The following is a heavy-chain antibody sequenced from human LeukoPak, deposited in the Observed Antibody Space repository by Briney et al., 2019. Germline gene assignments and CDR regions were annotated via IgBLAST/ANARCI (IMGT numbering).Heavy chain of an antibody. D-gene: IGHD3-16*01. J-gene: IGHJ4*02. CDR3: TRDRLATPYV. CDR1: GFTFCDYD. CDR2: IRSKAYGGTT. V-gene: IGHV3-49*03. Sequence: PGGSLRLSCTASGFTFCDYDMSWFRQAPGKGLEWVGFIRSKAYGGTTEYAASVKGRFTISRDDSKSLAYLQMNSLKTEDTAVYYCTRDRLATPYVWGQGTLVTVSS.